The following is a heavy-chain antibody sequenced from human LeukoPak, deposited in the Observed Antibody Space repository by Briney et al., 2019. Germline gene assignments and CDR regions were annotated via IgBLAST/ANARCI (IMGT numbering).Heavy chain of an antibody. CDR1: AGSISSYY. D-gene: IGHD1-14*01. V-gene: IGHV4-59*01. Sequence: PSETLSLTCTVSAGSISSYYWSWIRQPPGKGLEWIGYVYYSGSTNYNPSLKSRVTMSVDTSKNQFSLKLSSVTAADTAVYYCAREVLSAFDIWGEGTTVTVSA. J-gene: IGHJ3*02. CDR3: AREVLSAFDI. CDR2: VYYSGST.